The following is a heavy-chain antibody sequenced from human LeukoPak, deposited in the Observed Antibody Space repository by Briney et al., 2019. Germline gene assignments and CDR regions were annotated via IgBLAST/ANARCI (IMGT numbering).Heavy chain of an antibody. D-gene: IGHD2-2*01. Sequence: LGASVKVSCKASGYTFTGYYMHWVRQAPGQGLEWMGWINPNSGGTNYAQKFQGRVTMTRDTSISTAYMELSRLRSDDTAVYYCARDQNVIGPAAISLPDPWGQGTLVTVSS. CDR1: GYTFTGYY. J-gene: IGHJ5*02. V-gene: IGHV1-2*03. CDR3: ARDQNVIGPAAISLPDP. CDR2: INPNSGGT.